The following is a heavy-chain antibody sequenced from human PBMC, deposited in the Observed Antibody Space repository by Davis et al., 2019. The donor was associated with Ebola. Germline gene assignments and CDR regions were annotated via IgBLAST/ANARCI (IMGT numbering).Heavy chain of an antibody. Sequence: HTGGSLRLSCAGSGFTFSDYWMHWVRQAAGKGLVWVSRIKSDGSSISYADSVKGRFTISRDNAKNTLYLQMNSLRAEDTAVYYCATRVLGYCSAWGQGTLVTVSS. CDR2: IKSDGSSI. CDR1: GFTFSDYW. V-gene: IGHV3-74*01. D-gene: IGHD2-15*01. J-gene: IGHJ5*02. CDR3: ATRVLGYCSA.